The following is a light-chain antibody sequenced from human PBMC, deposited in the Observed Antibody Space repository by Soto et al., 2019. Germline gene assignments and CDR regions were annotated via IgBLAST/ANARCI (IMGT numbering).Light chain of an antibody. CDR2: KAS. CDR3: QQYNSFPWT. J-gene: IGKJ1*01. Sequence: DIQMTQSPSALSASVGDSVTITCRASQSISTWLAWYQQKPGKAPNLLIYKASSLESGVPSTFSGSGSGTEFTLTIHSLQPDDFATYYCQQYNSFPWTFGQGTKVEIK. CDR1: QSISTW. V-gene: IGKV1-5*03.